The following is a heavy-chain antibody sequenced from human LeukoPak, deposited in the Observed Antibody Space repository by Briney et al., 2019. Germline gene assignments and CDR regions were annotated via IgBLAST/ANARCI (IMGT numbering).Heavy chain of an antibody. CDR2: ISGRSSHT. CDR1: GFTFSDYD. CDR3: GRAFPPLRTSSAGDL. Sequence: GGSLRLSCSASGFTFSDYDMNWIRQAPGKGLEWISAISGRSSHTYYGDSVKGRFSISRDNAKNLLYLEMNGLGAEDTAVYYCGRAFPPLRTSSAGDLWGQGTLVTVSS. J-gene: IGHJ4*02. D-gene: IGHD3-16*01. V-gene: IGHV3-21*06.